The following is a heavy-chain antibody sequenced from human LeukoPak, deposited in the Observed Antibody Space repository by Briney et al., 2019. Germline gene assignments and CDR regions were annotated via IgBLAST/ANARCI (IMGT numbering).Heavy chain of an antibody. CDR2: INSDGSST. J-gene: IGHJ4*02. V-gene: IGHV3-74*01. D-gene: IGHD6-19*01. CDR3: ARTIAVAGTGFDY. CDR1: GFTLSSYW. Sequence: GGSLRLSCAASGFTLSSYWMHWVRQAPGKGLVWVSRINSDGSSTSYADSVKGRFTISRDYAKNTLYLQMNSLRAEDTAVYYCARTIAVAGTGFDYWGQGTLVTVSS.